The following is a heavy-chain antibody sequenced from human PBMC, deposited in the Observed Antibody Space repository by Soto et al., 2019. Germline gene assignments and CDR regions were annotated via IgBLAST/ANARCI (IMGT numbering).Heavy chain of an antibody. CDR3: AKGAGAVAGRFDY. V-gene: IGHV3-23*01. J-gene: IGHJ4*02. CDR1: GFTFSNYA. Sequence: EVQLLDSGGGLVQPGGSLRLSCAASGFTFSNYAMSWVRQAPGKGLEWVSFIIASGGSTYYTDSVKGRFTISRDNSKNTLYLQMNSLRAEDTAVYYCAKGAGAVAGRFDYWGQGTLVTVSS. CDR2: IIASGGST. D-gene: IGHD6-19*01.